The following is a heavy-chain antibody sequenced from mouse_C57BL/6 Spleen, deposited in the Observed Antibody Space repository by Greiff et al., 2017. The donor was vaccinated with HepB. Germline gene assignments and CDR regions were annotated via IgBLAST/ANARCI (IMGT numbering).Heavy chain of an antibody. CDR3: ARDYGSSYGLAY. D-gene: IGHD1-1*01. CDR2: ISSGGSYT. J-gene: IGHJ3*01. CDR1: GFTFSSYG. Sequence: EVKLVESGGDLVKPGGSLKLSCAASGFTFSSYGMSWVRQTPDKRLEWVATISSGGSYTYYPDSVKGRFTISRDNAKNTLYLQMSSLKSEDTAMYYCARDYGSSYGLAYWGQGTLVTVSA. V-gene: IGHV5-6*01.